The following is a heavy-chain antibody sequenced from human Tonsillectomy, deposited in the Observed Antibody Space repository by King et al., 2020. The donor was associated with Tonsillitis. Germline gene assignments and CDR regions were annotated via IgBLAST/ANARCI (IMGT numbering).Heavy chain of an antibody. J-gene: IGHJ4*02. CDR2: ISISGNTI. CDR3: ARDKLRFLEWYFFDS. D-gene: IGHD3-3*01. CDR1: GFTFSDYY. V-gene: IGHV3-11*01. Sequence: QLVQSGGGLVKPGGSLRLSCGASGFTFSDYYMSWIRQAPGKGLEWVSYISISGNTIYYAESVKGRFTISRDNARNSLYLQMNNLRAEDTAVYYCARDKLRFLEWYFFDSWGQGTLVTVSS.